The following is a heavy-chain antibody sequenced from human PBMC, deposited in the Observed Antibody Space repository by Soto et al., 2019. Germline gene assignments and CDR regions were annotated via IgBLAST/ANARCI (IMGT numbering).Heavy chain of an antibody. D-gene: IGHD6-6*01. V-gene: IGHV3-21*01. CDR3: VRASSSGSYFDY. Sequence: EVQLVESGGGLVKPGGSLRLSCAASGFTFRSFSMNWVRQAPGEGLEWDSSISSSSNYMYYADSLKGRFTISRDNAKDSLFLQMHSLRAEDTAVYYCVRASSSGSYFDYWGQGTLVTVSS. CDR1: GFTFRSFS. J-gene: IGHJ4*02. CDR2: ISSSSNYM.